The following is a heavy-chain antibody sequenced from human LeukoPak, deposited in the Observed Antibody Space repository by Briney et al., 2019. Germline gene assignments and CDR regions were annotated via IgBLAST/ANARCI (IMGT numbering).Heavy chain of an antibody. V-gene: IGHV3-49*03. D-gene: IGHD6-6*01. CDR3: TRVRSSSDPLDY. Sequence: GGSLRLSCTASGFAFGDYAMSWFRQAPGKGLEWVGFIRSKAYGGTTEYAASVKGRFTISRDDSKSIAYLQMNSLKTEDTAVYYCTRVRSSSDPLDYWGQGTLVTVSS. CDR1: GFAFGDYA. CDR2: IRSKAYGGTT. J-gene: IGHJ4*02.